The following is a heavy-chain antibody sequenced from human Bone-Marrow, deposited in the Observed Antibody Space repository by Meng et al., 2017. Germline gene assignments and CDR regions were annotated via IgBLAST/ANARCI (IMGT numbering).Heavy chain of an antibody. CDR3: ARGPRRAIAAAGTGYFDL. CDR2: INHSGST. D-gene: IGHD6-13*01. J-gene: IGHJ2*01. Sequence: LKEGGAGLLKPSETLSLTWPVYGGSFSGYYWSWIRQPPGKGLEWIGEINHSGSTNYNPSLKSRVTISVDTSKNQFSLKLSSVTAADTAVYYCARGPRRAIAAAGTGYFDLWGRGTLVTVSS. V-gene: IGHV4-34*01. CDR1: GGSFSGYY.